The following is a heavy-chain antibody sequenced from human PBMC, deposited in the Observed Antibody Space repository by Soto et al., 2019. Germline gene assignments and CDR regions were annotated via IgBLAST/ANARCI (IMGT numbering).Heavy chain of an antibody. J-gene: IGHJ6*02. CDR2: INHSGST. CDR3: ARGLARFGELLFRYYYYYYGMDV. Sequence: SETLSLTCTVSGGSIRGYYWSWTRQTPGKGLEWIGQINHSGSTNYNPSLKSRVTISVDTSKNQFSLKLSSVTAADTAVYYCARGLARFGELLFRYYYYYYGMDVWGQGTTVTVSS. D-gene: IGHD3-10*01. V-gene: IGHV4-34*01. CDR1: GGSIRGYY.